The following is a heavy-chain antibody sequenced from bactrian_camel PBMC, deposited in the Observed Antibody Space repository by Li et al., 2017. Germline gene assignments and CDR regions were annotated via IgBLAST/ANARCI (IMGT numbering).Heavy chain of an antibody. CDR1: GYDVSRGY. D-gene: IGHD2*01. Sequence: HVQLVESEGGSVQSGESLRLSCAASGYDVSRGYMAWFRQAPGKEREGVAAIDRNDAPTYTYSVSGRFTIPKDNVKNTLYLHMNRLQPEDTAMYFCAADDFNLQLARHYKYWGQGTQVTVS. CDR3: AADDFNLQLARHYKY. J-gene: IGHJ4*01. V-gene: IGHV3S26*01. CDR2: IDRNDAP.